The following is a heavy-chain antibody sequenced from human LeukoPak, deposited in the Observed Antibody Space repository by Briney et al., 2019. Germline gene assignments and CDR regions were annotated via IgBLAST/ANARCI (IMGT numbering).Heavy chain of an antibody. V-gene: IGHV4-59*01. CDR3: ATTRGYSTNDAFDI. Sequence: GSLRLSCAASGFTFDDYGMSWVRQAPGKGLEWIGYMYHTGTSDYNPSPQSRVTISLDTPNNKVSLTLTSVTAADTAVYYCATTRGYSTNDAFDIWGQGTRVTVSS. D-gene: IGHD5-18*01. CDR2: MYHTGTS. J-gene: IGHJ3*02. CDR1: GFTFDDYG.